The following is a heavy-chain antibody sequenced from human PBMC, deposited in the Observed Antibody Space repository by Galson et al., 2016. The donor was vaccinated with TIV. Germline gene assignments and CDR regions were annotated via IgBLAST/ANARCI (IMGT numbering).Heavy chain of an antibody. V-gene: IGHV5-51*01. J-gene: IGHJ4*02. CDR1: GYTFTTYW. CDR3: ARHSYDYYDNTGPTGGFDY. CDR2: IYGGDSDT. Sequence: QSGAEVKKTGESLKISCKGSGYTFTTYWIAWVRQMPGKGLEWMGIIYGGDSDTRYSPSFQGQVTMSADKFLSTAYLQWNSLQASDTAIYYCARHSYDYYDNTGPTGGFDYWRQGTLVTVSS. D-gene: IGHD3-22*01.